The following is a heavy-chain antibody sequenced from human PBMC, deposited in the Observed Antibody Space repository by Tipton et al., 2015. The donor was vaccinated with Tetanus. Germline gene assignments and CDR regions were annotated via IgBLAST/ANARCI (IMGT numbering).Heavy chain of an antibody. J-gene: IGHJ6*02. Sequence: QLVQSGAEVKKPGASVKVSRKASGYTFTGYYMHWVRQAPGQGLEWMGWINPNSGGTNYAQKFQGRVTMTRDTSISTAYMELSRLRSDDTAVYYCARDQLDYYDSSGYYYYGMDVWGQGTTVTVSS. CDR1: GYTFTGYY. CDR3: ARDQLDYYDSSGYYYYGMDV. D-gene: IGHD3-22*01. CDR2: INPNSGGT. V-gene: IGHV1-2*02.